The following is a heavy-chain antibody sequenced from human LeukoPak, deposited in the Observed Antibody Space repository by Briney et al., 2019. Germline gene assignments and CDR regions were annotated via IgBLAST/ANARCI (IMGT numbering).Heavy chain of an antibody. V-gene: IGHV3-30-3*01. CDR1: GFTFSSYA. CDR2: ISYDGSNK. Sequence: GGSLRLSCAASGFTFSSYAMHWVRQAPGKGLKWVAVISYDGSNKYYADSVKGRFTISRDNSKNTLYLQMNSLRAEDTAVYYCAKGTIRYCSSTGCYIDYWGQGTPVTVSS. D-gene: IGHD2-2*01. CDR3: AKGTIRYCSSTGCYIDY. J-gene: IGHJ4*02.